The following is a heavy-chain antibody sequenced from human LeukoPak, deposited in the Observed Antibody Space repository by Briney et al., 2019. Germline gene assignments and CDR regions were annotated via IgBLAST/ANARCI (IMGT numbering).Heavy chain of an antibody. CDR3: PKEPGIENY. Sequence: GGTLRLSCAASGFTFSSYGMSWVRQAPGKGLEWVAVISYDGSNKYYADSVKGRFTISRDNSKNTLYLQMNSLRAEDTAVYYCPKEPGIENYWGQGTLVTVSS. CDR2: ISYDGSNK. V-gene: IGHV3-30*18. D-gene: IGHD6-13*01. CDR1: GFTFSSYG. J-gene: IGHJ4*02.